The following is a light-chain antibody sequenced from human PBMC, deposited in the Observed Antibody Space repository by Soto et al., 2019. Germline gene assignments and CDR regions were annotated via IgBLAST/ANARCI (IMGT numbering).Light chain of an antibody. J-gene: IGKJ4*01. Sequence: DIQMTQSPPSLSASVGDRVTITCQASQDISNSLNWYQQKPGKAPKLLVYDASTLEVGVPARFSGSGSGTHFTFTIASLQPEDFATYFCHQYENLPLTFGGGTKV. CDR3: HQYENLPLT. V-gene: IGKV1-33*01. CDR2: DAS. CDR1: QDISNS.